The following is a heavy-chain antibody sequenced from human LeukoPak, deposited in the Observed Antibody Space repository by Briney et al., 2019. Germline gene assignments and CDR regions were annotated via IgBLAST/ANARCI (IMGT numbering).Heavy chain of an antibody. J-gene: IGHJ4*02. D-gene: IGHD1-26*01. CDR1: GGSISSSSYY. CDR3: ARVRVGASRAFDY. V-gene: IGHV4-39*07. CDR2: IYYSGST. Sequence: SETLSLTCTVSGGSISSSSYYWGWIRQPPGKGLEWIGSIYYSGSTYSNPSLKSRVTISVDTSKNQFSLKLSSVTAADTAVYYCARVRVGASRAFDYWGQGTLVTVSS.